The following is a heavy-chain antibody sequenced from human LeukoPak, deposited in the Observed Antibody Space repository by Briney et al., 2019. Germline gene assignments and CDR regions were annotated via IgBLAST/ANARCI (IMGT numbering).Heavy chain of an antibody. D-gene: IGHD2-15*01. J-gene: IGHJ6*03. CDR2: ISSRSSYI. CDR3: ARSGWGSRAYYYMDV. CDR1: GFTVSSNY. Sequence: PGGSLRLSCAASGFTVSSNYMSWVRQAPGKGLEWVSSISSRSSYIYYADSVKGRFTISRDNAKSSLYLQMNSLRAEDTAVYYCARSGWGSRAYYYMDVWGKGTTVTISS. V-gene: IGHV3-21*01.